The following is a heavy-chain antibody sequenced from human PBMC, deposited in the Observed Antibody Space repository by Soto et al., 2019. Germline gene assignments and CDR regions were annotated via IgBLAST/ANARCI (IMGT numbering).Heavy chain of an antibody. D-gene: IGHD2-2*01. J-gene: IGHJ5*02. Sequence: SETLSLTCSVSGGSISSIDYFWSWIRQPPGKGLEWIGFIYHTGTTYYNPSLRSRVTISIDTSKSQFSMKLNSVTAADTAVYYCARVMAAMQNWLDPWGQGTLVTVAS. CDR2: IYHTGTT. V-gene: IGHV4-30-4*01. CDR3: ARVMAAMQNWLDP. CDR1: GGSISSIDYF.